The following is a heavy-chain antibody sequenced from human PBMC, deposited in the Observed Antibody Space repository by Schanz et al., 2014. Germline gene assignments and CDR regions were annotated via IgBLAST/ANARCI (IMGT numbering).Heavy chain of an antibody. D-gene: IGHD6-19*01. CDR2: FYNPGST. V-gene: IGHV4-59*08. Sequence: QVQLQESGPGLVKPSETLSLTCTVSGDSVNSNYWNWIRQSPGRGLEWIGHFYNPGSTNYNPSLKSRPPISKATSTTQVSLKLPSVTAADTAVYFCARNKYTSGWYYFDYWGQGVLVTVSS. CDR1: GDSVNSNY. CDR3: ARNKYTSGWYYFDY. J-gene: IGHJ4*02.